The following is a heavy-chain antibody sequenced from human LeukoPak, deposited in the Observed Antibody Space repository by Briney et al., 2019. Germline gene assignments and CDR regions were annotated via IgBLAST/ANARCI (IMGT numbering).Heavy chain of an antibody. CDR1: GGTFSSYA. V-gene: IGHV1-69*06. Sequence: GASVKVSCKASGGTFSSYAISWVRQAPGQGLEWMGGIIPIFGTANYEQKFQGRVTITADKSTSTAYMELSSLRSEDTAVYYCAREAYCGGDCYSIPPKDYYYYYMDVWGKGTTVTVSS. J-gene: IGHJ6*03. D-gene: IGHD2-21*02. CDR3: AREAYCGGDCYSIPPKDYYYYYMDV. CDR2: IIPIFGTA.